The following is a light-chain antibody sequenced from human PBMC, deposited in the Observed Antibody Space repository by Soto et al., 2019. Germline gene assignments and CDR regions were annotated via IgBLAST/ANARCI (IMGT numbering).Light chain of an antibody. Sequence: QSALTQPASVSGSPGQSITISCTGTSSDVGGYNYVSWYQQHPGKAPKLMIYDVSNRPSGVSNRFSGSKSGNTASLTISGLQAEDDADYYCSSYTSSSTSRYVFGTGTQLTVL. CDR2: DVS. CDR1: SSDVGGYNY. J-gene: IGLJ1*01. V-gene: IGLV2-14*01. CDR3: SSYTSSSTSRYV.